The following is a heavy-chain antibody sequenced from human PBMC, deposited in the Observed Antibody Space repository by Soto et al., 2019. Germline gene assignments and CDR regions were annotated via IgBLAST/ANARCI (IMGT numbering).Heavy chain of an antibody. D-gene: IGHD5-18*01. CDR1: GGTFSSYA. CDR2: IIPIFGIA. V-gene: IGHV1-69*10. Sequence: SVKVSCKASGGTFSSYAISWVRQAPGQGLEWMGGIIPIFGIANYAQKFQGRVTITADKSTSTAYMELSSLRSEDTAVYYCARDRSFKYSHEYYFDYWGQGTLVTVSS. CDR3: ARDRSFKYSHEYYFDY. J-gene: IGHJ4*02.